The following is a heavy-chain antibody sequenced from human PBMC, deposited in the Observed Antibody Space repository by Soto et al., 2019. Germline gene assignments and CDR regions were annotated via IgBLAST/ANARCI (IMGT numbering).Heavy chain of an antibody. D-gene: IGHD2-15*01. CDR3: SKDPQGCSARGCHP. Sequence: DSVKGRFIISRDNSKNILYLQMNSLRPEDTAVNYCSKDPQGCSARGCHPWGQGTLVTVSS. V-gene: IGHV3-30*02. J-gene: IGHJ5*02.